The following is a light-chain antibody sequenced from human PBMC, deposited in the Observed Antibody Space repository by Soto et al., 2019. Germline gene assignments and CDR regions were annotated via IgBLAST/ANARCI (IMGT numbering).Light chain of an antibody. CDR2: GAS. V-gene: IGKV3D-15*01. Sequence: EIVLTQSPGTLSLSTGERATLSCRASQSVSTNYLAWYQQKPGQAPRLLIYGASNRATGIPARFSGSGSGTLFPLTISSMNFDFAAVDYCQQYNNWWTFGQGTKVDIK. J-gene: IGKJ1*01. CDR3: QQYNNWWT. CDR1: QSVSTN.